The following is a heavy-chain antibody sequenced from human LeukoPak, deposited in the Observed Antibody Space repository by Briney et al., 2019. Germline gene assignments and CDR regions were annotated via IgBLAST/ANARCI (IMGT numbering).Heavy chain of an antibody. D-gene: IGHD6-19*01. Sequence: SETLSLTCTVTGCSISSSNYYWCWIRQPPGKVLEWIGNIYYSGSTCYNPSLKSRVTISVDTSKNQFSLKLSSVTAADTAAYYCARQDYSSGWYSWGQGTLSPSPQ. CDR1: GCSISSSNYY. CDR2: IYYSGST. CDR3: ARQDYSSGWYS. J-gene: IGHJ4*02. V-gene: IGHV4-39*01.